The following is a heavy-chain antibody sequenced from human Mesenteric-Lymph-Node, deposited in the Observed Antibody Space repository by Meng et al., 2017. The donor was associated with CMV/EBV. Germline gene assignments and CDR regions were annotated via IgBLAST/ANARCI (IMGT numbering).Heavy chain of an antibody. D-gene: IGHD6-19*01. CDR1: GFTFSSYT. CDR3: AKDANPFYSSVWYKKYFQD. J-gene: IGHJ1*01. Sequence: GESLKISCAASGFTFSSYTMSWVRQTPGKGLEWVSTISFNGGATFYADSVKGRFTISRDSSENTLHLQMNSLRADDTAVYYCAKDANPFYSSVWYKKYFQDWGQGTLVTVSS. V-gene: IGHV3-23*01. CDR2: ISFNGGAT.